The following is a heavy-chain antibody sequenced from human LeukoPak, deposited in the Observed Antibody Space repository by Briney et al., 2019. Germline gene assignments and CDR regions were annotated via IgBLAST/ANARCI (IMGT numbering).Heavy chain of an antibody. CDR1: GGSFSGYY. CDR2: INHSGST. V-gene: IGHV4-34*01. Sequence: PSETLSLICAVYGGSFSGYYWSWIRQPPGKGLEWIGEINHSGSTNYNPSLKSRVTISVDTSKNQFSLKLSPVIAADTAVYYCARVGVDYSGNIIKYYFDYWGQGTLVTVSS. J-gene: IGHJ4*02. D-gene: IGHD4-23*01. CDR3: ARVGVDYSGNIIKYYFDY.